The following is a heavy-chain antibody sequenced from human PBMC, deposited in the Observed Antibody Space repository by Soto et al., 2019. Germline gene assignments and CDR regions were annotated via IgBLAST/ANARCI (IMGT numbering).Heavy chain of an antibody. CDR3: ARVVVGSTYNYFDP. Sequence: AASVXVSCKASGFIFTTYGFTWVRQAPGHGLEWMGWISANSGNTNYARNLRGRVTMTTDTSTSTVYMELRSLTSDDTAVYYCARVVVGSTYNYFDPWGQGTLVTVSS. CDR1: GFIFTTYG. V-gene: IGHV1-18*01. D-gene: IGHD2-21*01. CDR2: ISANSGNT. J-gene: IGHJ5*02.